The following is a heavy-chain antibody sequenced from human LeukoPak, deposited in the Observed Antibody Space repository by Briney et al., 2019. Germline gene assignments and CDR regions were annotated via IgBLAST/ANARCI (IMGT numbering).Heavy chain of an antibody. J-gene: IGHJ4*02. CDR1: GFTFRRHW. CDR2: IKQDESEK. D-gene: IGHD4-17*01. V-gene: IGHV3-7*01. Sequence: GGSLRLSCEASGFTFRRHWMSWVRQAPGKGLEWVANIKQDESEKYYVDSVKGRFTISRDNARNSFDLQMSSLRAEDTAVYYCAREVPTGTSFDYWAQGTLVTVSS. CDR3: AREVPTGTSFDY.